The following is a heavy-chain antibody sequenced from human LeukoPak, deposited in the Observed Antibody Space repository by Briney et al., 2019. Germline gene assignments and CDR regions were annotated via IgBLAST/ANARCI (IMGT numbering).Heavy chain of an antibody. CDR1: GGSFSGYY. CDR3: ARGYYGSGSYRWNWFDP. V-gene: IGHV4-34*01. J-gene: IGHJ5*02. Sequence: SETLSLTCAVYGGSFSGYYWSWIRQPPGKGLEWIGEINHSGGTNYNPSLKSRVTISVDTSKNQFSLKLSSVTAADTAVYYCARGYYGSGSYRWNWFDPWGQGTLVTVSS. CDR2: INHSGGT. D-gene: IGHD3-10*01.